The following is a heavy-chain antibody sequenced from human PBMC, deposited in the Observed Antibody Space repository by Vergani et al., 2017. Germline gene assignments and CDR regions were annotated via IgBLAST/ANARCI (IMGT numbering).Heavy chain of an antibody. CDR3: AGDNITGAYLFDY. CDR1: GRTFSSYA. D-gene: IGHD2/OR15-2a*01. V-gene: IGHV1-69*06. J-gene: IGHJ4*02. CDR2: IIPIFSRA. Sequence: QVQLVQSGAEGKKPGSSVKVSCKASGRTFSSYAISWVRQAPGQGLEWMGWIIPIFSRANYAQKLQGRVTITADKSTSTAYMELSSLRSEDAAVYYCAGDNITGAYLFDYGSEGTLVTVSS.